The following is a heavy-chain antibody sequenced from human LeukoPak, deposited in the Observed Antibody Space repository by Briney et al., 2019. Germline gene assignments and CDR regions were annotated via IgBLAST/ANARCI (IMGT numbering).Heavy chain of an antibody. J-gene: IGHJ4*02. Sequence: GGSLRLSCAASGFTFSSYWMSWVRQAPGKGLEWVSYISSSGTTIYYADSVKGRFTISRDNAQNSLFLQKNSLRAEDTAVYYCARDDYDSSTPYFFDYWGQGTLVTVSS. CDR3: ARDDYDSSTPYFFDY. V-gene: IGHV3-48*04. CDR2: ISSSGTTI. D-gene: IGHD3-22*01. CDR1: GFTFSSYW.